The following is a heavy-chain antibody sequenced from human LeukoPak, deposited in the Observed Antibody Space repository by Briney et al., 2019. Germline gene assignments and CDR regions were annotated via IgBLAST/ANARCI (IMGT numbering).Heavy chain of an antibody. V-gene: IGHV3-33*01. Sequence: GRSLRLSCSAPGFTFTRHGMHWVRQAPGKGLEWVAVIWYDGSDKYYTDSVKGRFTISRDNSRNTLYLQMNSLRVEDTAIYYCARDITSHYIDYCGQGALVTVSS. CDR2: IWYDGSDK. J-gene: IGHJ4*02. CDR3: ARDITSHYIDY. CDR1: GFTFTRHG. D-gene: IGHD1-14*01.